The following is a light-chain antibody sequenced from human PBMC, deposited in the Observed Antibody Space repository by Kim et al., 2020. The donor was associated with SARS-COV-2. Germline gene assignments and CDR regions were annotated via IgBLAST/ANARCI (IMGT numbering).Light chain of an antibody. CDR2: QDS. Sequence: SVAVGQKVRMTCQGESLRNYDASWYQQKPGQSPVLVIDQDSKRPSGIPERFSGSNSGNTATLTISGTQAMDEADYYCQAWDSSSVVFGGGTQLTVL. CDR3: QAWDSSSVV. J-gene: IGLJ2*01. CDR1: SLRNYD. V-gene: IGLV3-1*01.